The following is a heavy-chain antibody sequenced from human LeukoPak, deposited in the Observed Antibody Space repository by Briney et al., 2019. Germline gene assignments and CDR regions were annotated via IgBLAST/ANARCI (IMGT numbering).Heavy chain of an antibody. Sequence: GSLRLSCAASGFTFSSYAMHWVRQAPGKGLEYVSAISSNGDSTYYANSVKGRFTISRDNSKNTLYIQMGSLRAEDMAVYYCARVGDSDVFDYWGQGALVTVSS. V-gene: IGHV3-64*01. D-gene: IGHD2-21*01. CDR1: GFTFSSYA. J-gene: IGHJ4*02. CDR3: ARVGDSDVFDY. CDR2: ISSNGDST.